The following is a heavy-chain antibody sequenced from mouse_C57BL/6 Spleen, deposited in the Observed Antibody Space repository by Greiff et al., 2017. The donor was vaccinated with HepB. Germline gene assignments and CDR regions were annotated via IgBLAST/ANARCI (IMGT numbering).Heavy chain of an antibody. J-gene: IGHJ1*03. CDR3: ARTGRMVTPSYWYFDV. CDR2: IYPGSGST. V-gene: IGHV1-55*01. Sequence: QVQLQQPGAELVKPGASVKMSCKASGYTFTSYWITWVKQRPGQGLEWIGDIYPGSGSTNYNEKFKSKATLTVDTSSSTAYMQLSSLTSEDSAVYYCARTGRMVTPSYWYFDVWGTGTTVTVSS. D-gene: IGHD2-2*01. CDR1: GYTFTSYW.